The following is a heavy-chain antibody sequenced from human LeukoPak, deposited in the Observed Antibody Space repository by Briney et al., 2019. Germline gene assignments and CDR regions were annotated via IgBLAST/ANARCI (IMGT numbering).Heavy chain of an antibody. Sequence: GESLKISCKASGYSFTNYWIGWVRQMPGKGLEWMGIIYPGDSDTRYSPSFQGQVTISADKSISTAYLQWSSLEASDTAMYYRARHVPSGSPPFDPWGQGTLVTVSS. CDR3: ARHVPSGSPPFDP. CDR1: GYSFTNYW. D-gene: IGHD1-26*01. J-gene: IGHJ5*02. V-gene: IGHV5-51*01. CDR2: IYPGDSDT.